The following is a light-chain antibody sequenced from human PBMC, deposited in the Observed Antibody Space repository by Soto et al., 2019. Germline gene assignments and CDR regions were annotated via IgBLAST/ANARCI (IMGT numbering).Light chain of an antibody. V-gene: IGLV2-18*02. CDR2: EVS. J-gene: IGLJ2*01. CDR1: SSDVGSYNR. CDR3: SSYTSSSTLPV. Sequence: QSALTQPPSVSGSPGQSVTISCTGTSSDVGSYNRVSWYQQPPGTAPKLMIYEVSNRPSGVPDRFSGSKSGNTASLTISGLQAEDEADYYCSSYTSSSTLPVFGGGTKVTVL.